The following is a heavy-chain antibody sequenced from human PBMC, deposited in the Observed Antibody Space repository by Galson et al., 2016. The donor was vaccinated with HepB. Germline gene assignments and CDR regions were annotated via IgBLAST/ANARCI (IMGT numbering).Heavy chain of an antibody. CDR1: GYTFTSYT. D-gene: IGHD6-25*01. Sequence: SVKVSCKASGYTFTSYTMHWVRQAPGQRLEWMGWINAANGNTKYSQNFQGRATITRDTSASTAYMELSSLRSEDTAVYYCARSPPPYIAAAARGYWFDPWGQGTLVTVSS. CDR2: INAANGNT. V-gene: IGHV1-3*01. J-gene: IGHJ5*02. CDR3: ARSPPPYIAAAARGYWFDP.